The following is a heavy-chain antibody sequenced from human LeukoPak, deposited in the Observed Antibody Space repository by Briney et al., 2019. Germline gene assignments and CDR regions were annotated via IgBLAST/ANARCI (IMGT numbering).Heavy chain of an antibody. CDR3: ARDSYGSGITPFDP. CDR2: INWNGGST. J-gene: IGHJ5*02. Sequence: PGGSLRLSCAASGFTFDDYGMSWVRQAPGKGLEWVSGINWNGGSTGYADSVKGRFTISRDNAKNSLYLQMNSLRAEDTAVYYCARDSYGSGITPFDPWGQGTLVTVSS. V-gene: IGHV3-20*04. CDR1: GFTFDDYG. D-gene: IGHD3-10*01.